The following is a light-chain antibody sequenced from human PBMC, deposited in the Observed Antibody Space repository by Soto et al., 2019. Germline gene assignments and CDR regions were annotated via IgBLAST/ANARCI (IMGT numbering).Light chain of an antibody. CDR1: QNINTS. J-gene: IGKJ4*01. V-gene: IGKV3-11*01. Sequence: DIVLTLSPATLSLSPGERATLFCSARQNINTSLAWYQQKPGQAPRLLIYDASERATGLPARFSGSGSGTDFTLTISSLEPEDFAVYYCKLLGNRTPLNFAGGTKVDI. CDR2: DAS. CDR3: KLLGNRTPLN.